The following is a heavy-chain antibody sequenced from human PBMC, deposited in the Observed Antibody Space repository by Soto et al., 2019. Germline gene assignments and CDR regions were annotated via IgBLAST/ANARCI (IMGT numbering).Heavy chain of an antibody. CDR1: GFNFRNYA. D-gene: IGHD6-19*01. CDR3: AKDRQDSSFS. V-gene: IGHV3-23*01. J-gene: IGHJ5*02. Sequence: EVQLLESGGGLVQPGGSLRLSCAASGFNFRNYAMSWVRQAPGKGLEWVSTISSGDAFTYYADSVKGLFTISRDYSKSTLYLQMNTLRGEDTGVYYCAKDRQDSSFSWCQGTLVTVSS. CDR2: ISSGDAFT.